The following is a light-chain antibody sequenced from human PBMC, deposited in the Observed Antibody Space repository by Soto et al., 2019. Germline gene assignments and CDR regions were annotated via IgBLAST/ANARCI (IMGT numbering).Light chain of an antibody. CDR2: DAS. Sequence: AIQLTQSPSSLSASVGDRVTITCRASQGISSALAWYQHKPGRAPRLLIYDASSLQSGVSSRFSGSGSGTDFTLTISSLQPEDFATYYCQQLHSYALTFGGGTKLEIK. CDR1: QGISSA. J-gene: IGKJ4*01. V-gene: IGKV1-13*02. CDR3: QQLHSYALT.